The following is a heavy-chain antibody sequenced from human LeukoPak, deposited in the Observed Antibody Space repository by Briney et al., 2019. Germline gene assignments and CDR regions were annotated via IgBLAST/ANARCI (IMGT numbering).Heavy chain of an antibody. V-gene: IGHV3-53*01. CDR3: ARLFLDYDILTGYPISYYFDY. D-gene: IGHD3-9*01. CDR2: IYSGGST. J-gene: IGHJ4*02. Sequence: GGSLRLSCAASGFTVSSNYMSWVRQAPGKGLEWVSVIYSGGSTYYADSVKGRFTISRDNSKNTLYLQMNSLRAEDTAVYYCARLFLDYDILTGYPISYYFDYWGQGILVTVSS. CDR1: GFTVSSNY.